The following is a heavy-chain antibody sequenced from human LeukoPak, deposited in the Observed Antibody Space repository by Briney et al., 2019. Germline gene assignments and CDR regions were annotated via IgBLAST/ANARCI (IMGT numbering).Heavy chain of an antibody. J-gene: IGHJ5*02. D-gene: IGHD4-23*01. CDR3: ARDRWGDYGGNSNWFDP. Sequence: ASVKVSCKASGYTFTGYYMHWVRQAPGQGLEWMGRINPNSGGTNYAQKFQGRVTMTRDTSTSTVYMELSSLRSEDTAVYYCARDRWGDYGGNSNWFDPWGQGTLVTVSS. V-gene: IGHV1-2*06. CDR2: INPNSGGT. CDR1: GYTFTGYY.